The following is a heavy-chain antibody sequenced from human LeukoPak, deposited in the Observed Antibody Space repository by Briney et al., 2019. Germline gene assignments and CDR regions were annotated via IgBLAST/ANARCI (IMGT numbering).Heavy chain of an antibody. CDR1: GFTFSSYA. J-gene: IGHJ4*02. D-gene: IGHD3-10*01. Sequence: GGSLRLSCAASGFTFSSYAMSWVRQAPGKGLEWVSAISGSGGSTYYADSVKGRFTISRDNSKNTLYLQMNSLRAEGTAVYYCAKPRFGELLPHYWGQGTLVTVSS. V-gene: IGHV3-23*01. CDR2: ISGSGGST. CDR3: AKPRFGELLPHY.